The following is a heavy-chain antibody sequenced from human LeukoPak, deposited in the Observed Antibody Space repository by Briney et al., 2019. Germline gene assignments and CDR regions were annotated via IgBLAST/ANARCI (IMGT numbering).Heavy chain of an antibody. CDR3: ARHTKGITIFGVVIRTPNAFDI. D-gene: IGHD3-3*01. CDR1: GGSISSGGYS. V-gene: IGHV4-30-2*01. Sequence: SETLSLTCAVSGGSISSGGYSWSWIRQPPGTGLEWIGYIYHSGSTYYNPSLKSRVTISVDTSKNQFSLKLSSVTAADTAVYYCARHTKGITIFGVVIRTPNAFDIWGQGTMVTVSS. CDR2: IYHSGST. J-gene: IGHJ3*02.